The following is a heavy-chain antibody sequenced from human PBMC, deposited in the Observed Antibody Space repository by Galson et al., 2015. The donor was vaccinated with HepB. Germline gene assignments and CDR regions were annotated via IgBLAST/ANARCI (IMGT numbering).Heavy chain of an antibody. CDR3: ALTRSSWPGFDY. CDR1: GFSLSTSGMC. CDR2: IDWDDDK. J-gene: IGHJ4*02. Sequence: PALVKPTQTLTLTCTFSGFSLSTSGMCVSWIRQPPGKALEWLALIDWDDDKYYSTSLKTRLTISKDTSKNQVVLTMTNMDPVDTAAYSCALTRSSWPGFDYWGQATLVTVSS. V-gene: IGHV2-70*01. D-gene: IGHD6-13*01.